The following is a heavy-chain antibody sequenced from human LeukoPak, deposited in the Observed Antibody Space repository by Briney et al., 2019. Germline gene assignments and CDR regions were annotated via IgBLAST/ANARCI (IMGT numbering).Heavy chain of an antibody. J-gene: IGHJ4*02. CDR1: GFIFGDCY. CDR2: ISSSRSYT. CDR3: ASGGGGMVIGDY. D-gene: IGHD3-16*01. V-gene: IGHV3-11*06. Sequence: GGSLRLSCAASGFIFGDCYMTWIRRAPGKGLEWVSDISSSRSYTNYADSVKGRFTISRDNAKNSLYLQMNSLRADDTAVYYCASGGGGMVIGDYWGQGTLVTVSS.